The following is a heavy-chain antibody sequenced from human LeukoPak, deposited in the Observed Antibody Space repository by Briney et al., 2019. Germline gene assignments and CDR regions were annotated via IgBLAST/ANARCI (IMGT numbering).Heavy chain of an antibody. CDR2: ISGSGGST. V-gene: IGHV3-23*01. J-gene: IGHJ4*02. D-gene: IGHD2-21*02. Sequence: PGGSLRLSFAASGFPFSSYAMSWVRQAPGKGLEWVSAISGSGGSTYYADSVKGRFTISRDNSKNTLYLQMNSLRAEDTAVYYCAKDKVRGGDLGDFDYWGQGTLVTVSS. CDR3: AKDKVRGGDLGDFDY. CDR1: GFPFSSYA.